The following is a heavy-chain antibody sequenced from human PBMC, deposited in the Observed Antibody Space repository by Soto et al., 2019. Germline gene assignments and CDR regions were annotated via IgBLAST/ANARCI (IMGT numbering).Heavy chain of an antibody. Sequence: EVQLVESGGGLVQPGGSLRLSCAASGFTFSSYWMSWVRQAPGKGLEWVANMKQDGSEKYYVDSVKGRFTISRDNAKNSLYLQMNSLRAEDTAVYYCAREWGITIFGVAPYGMDVWGQGTTVTVSS. J-gene: IGHJ6*02. CDR3: AREWGITIFGVAPYGMDV. D-gene: IGHD3-3*01. CDR1: GFTFSSYW. CDR2: MKQDGSEK. V-gene: IGHV3-7*01.